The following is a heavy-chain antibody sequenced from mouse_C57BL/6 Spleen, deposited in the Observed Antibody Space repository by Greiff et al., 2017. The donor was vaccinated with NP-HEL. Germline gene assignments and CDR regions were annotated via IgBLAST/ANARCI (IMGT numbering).Heavy chain of an antibody. CDR2: INYDGSST. D-gene: IGHD1-1*01. J-gene: IGHJ3*01. V-gene: IGHV5-16*01. CDR3: ARGGLYGSSSWFAY. CDR1: GFTFSDYY. Sequence: EVKLVESEGGLVQPGSSMKLSCTASGFTFSDYYMAWVRQVPEKGLEWVANINYDGSSTYYLDPLKSRFIISRDNAKNILYLQMSSLKSEDTATYYCARGGLYGSSSWFAYWGQGTLVTVSA.